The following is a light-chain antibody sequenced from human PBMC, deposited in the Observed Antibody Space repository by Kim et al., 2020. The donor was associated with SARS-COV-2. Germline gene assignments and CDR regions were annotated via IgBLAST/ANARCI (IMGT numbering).Light chain of an antibody. CDR3: SSYTSSSTLDVV. CDR1: SSDVGGYKY. Sequence: SITSSCTGTSSDVGGYKYVSWYQQHPGKAPKLVIYDVSNRPSGVSNRFSGSKSGNTASLTISGLQAEDEADYYCSSYTSSSTLDVVFGGGTQLTVL. CDR2: DVS. J-gene: IGLJ2*01. V-gene: IGLV2-14*03.